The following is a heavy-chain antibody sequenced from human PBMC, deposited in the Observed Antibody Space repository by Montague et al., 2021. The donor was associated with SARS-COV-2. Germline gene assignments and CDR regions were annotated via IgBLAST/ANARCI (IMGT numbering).Heavy chain of an antibody. J-gene: IGHJ4*02. V-gene: IGHV6-1*01. D-gene: IGHD6-13*01. CDR3: VRGIEAAGSYDY. Sequence: CAISRDSVSSNSATWNWNRHAPSRGLELLGRTYYRSMWKSDYAXXXKKSIAINPDTSKNQSSLQLSSVTPEDTALYYCVRGIEAAGSYDYWGQGTLVTVSS. CDR1: RDSVSSNSAT. CDR2: TYYRSMWKS.